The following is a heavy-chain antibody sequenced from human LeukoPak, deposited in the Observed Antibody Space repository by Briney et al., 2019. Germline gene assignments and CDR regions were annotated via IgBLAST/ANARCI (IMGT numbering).Heavy chain of an antibody. V-gene: IGHV3-11*01. CDR3: AKELTGSGRVFDV. CDR1: GFSFSDYY. D-gene: IGHD3-9*01. CDR2: ISNGASTI. J-gene: IGHJ3*01. Sequence: PGGSLRLSCAASGFSFSDYYMGWIRQAPGKGLEWVPYISNGASTIYYADSVKGRFTISRDNSKNTLCLQMNSLRAGDTAIYYCAKELTGSGRVFDVWGQGTVVTVSS.